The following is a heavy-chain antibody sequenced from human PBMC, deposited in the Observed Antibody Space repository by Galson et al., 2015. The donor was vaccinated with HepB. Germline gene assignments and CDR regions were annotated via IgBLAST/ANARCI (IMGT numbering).Heavy chain of an antibody. CDR2: ISYDGSNK. Sequence: SLRLSCAASGFTFSSYAMHWVRQAPGKGLEWVAVISYDGSNKYYADSVKGRFTISRDNSKNTLYLQMNSLRAEDTAVYYCARSSIAAAGPHDAFDIWGQGTMVTVSS. J-gene: IGHJ3*02. D-gene: IGHD6-13*01. CDR1: GFTFSSYA. CDR3: ARSSIAAAGPHDAFDI. V-gene: IGHV3-30-3*01.